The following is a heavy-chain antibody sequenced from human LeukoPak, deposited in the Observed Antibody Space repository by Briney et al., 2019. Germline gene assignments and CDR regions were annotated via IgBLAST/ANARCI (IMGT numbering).Heavy chain of an antibody. Sequence: GGSLRLSCAASGFTVSSNYMSWVRQAPGKGLEWVSAIYSGGSTYYADSVKGRFTISRDNSKNTLYLQMNSLRAEDTAVYFCASRHCSGGGCYFAGADPFDYWGQGTLVTVSS. CDR3: ASRHCSGGGCYFAGADPFDY. J-gene: IGHJ4*02. CDR2: IYSGGST. D-gene: IGHD2-15*01. V-gene: IGHV3-53*01. CDR1: GFTVSSNY.